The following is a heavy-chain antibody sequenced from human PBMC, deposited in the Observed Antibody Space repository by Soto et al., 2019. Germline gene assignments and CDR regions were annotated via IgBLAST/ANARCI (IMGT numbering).Heavy chain of an antibody. J-gene: IGHJ4*02. CDR2: ISSSGSTI. V-gene: IGHV3-48*03. CDR3: ASRHDY. CDR1: GFTFSSYE. Sequence: GGSLRLSCAASGFTFSSYEMNWVRQAPGKGLGWISYISSSGSTIHYADSVKGRFTISRDNAKNSLYLQMNSLRAEDTAVYYCASRHDYWRQGTLVTVYS.